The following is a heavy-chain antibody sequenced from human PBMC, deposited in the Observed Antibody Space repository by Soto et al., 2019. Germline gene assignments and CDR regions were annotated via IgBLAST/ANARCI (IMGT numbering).Heavy chain of an antibody. Sequence: ASVKVSCKVSGNTLTGLSMYWVRQAPGKGLEWMGGFDPEDGETIYAQKFQGRVTMTEDTSTDTAYMELSSLRSEDTAVYYCATGVTTFDYWGQGTLVTVSS. D-gene: IGHD4-17*01. J-gene: IGHJ4*02. CDR3: ATGVTTFDY. V-gene: IGHV1-24*01. CDR1: GNTLTGLS. CDR2: FDPEDGET.